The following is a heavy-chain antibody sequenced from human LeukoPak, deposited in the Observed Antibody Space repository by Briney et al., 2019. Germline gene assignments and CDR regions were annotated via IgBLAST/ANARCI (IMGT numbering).Heavy chain of an antibody. J-gene: IGHJ4*02. CDR1: GGSISSSSYY. V-gene: IGHV4-39*07. CDR2: IYYSGDT. CDR3: ARGWYVETIPFEH. Sequence: SETLSLTCTVSGGSISSSSYYWGWIRQPPGKGLEWIGSIYYSGDTYFNPSLKSRVTISIDKSKNQFSLKLSSVTAADTAVYYCARGWYVETIPFEHWGQGTLVTVSS. D-gene: IGHD2-2*02.